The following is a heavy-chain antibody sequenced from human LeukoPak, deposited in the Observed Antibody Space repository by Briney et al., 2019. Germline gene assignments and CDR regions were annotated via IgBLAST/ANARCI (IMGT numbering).Heavy chain of an antibody. J-gene: IGHJ6*02. CDR3: PREGLLRSIGCMVV. Sequence: PGRSLRLSCAASGFTFSSYAMHWVRQAPGKGLEWVAVISYDGSKKYYAHSVRDRFTISRDNSKNTLYLQMNSQRAEDTAVYYCPREGLLRSIGCMVVWGQGTTVTVYS. CDR1: GFTFSSYA. CDR2: ISYDGSKK. V-gene: IGHV3-30-3*01. D-gene: IGHD4-17*01.